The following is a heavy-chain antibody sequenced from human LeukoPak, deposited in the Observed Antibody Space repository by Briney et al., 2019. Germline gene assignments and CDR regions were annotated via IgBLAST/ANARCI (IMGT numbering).Heavy chain of an antibody. V-gene: IGHV3-66*01. CDR3: ARDKFIVGATDDYYYYGMDV. CDR2: IYSGGST. J-gene: IGHJ6*02. D-gene: IGHD1-26*01. CDR1: GFTVSSNY. Sequence: PGGSLRLSCAASGFTVSSNYMSWVRQAPGKGLEWVSVIYSGGSTYYADSVKGRFTISRDNSKNTLYLQMNSLRAEDTAVYYCARDKFIVGATDDYYYYGMDVWGQGTTVTVSS.